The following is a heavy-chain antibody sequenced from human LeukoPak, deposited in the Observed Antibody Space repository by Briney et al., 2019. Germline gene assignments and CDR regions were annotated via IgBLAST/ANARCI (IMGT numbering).Heavy chain of an antibody. CDR1: GYNFIDYG. J-gene: IGHJ4*02. Sequence: ASVKVSCKTSGYNFIDYGISWVRQAPGQGLEWMGWIAAYNGNINYAHKVQGRVTITKDTSTSTAYMELRSLRSDDTAVYYCAREKTHDYWGQGTLVTVSS. CDR3: AREKTHDY. CDR2: IAAYNGNI. V-gene: IGHV1-18*01.